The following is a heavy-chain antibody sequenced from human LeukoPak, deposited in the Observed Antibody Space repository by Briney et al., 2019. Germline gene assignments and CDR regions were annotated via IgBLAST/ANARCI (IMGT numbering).Heavy chain of an antibody. J-gene: IGHJ3*02. CDR3: ARRGLPDAFDI. CDR2: ISWNSGSI. Sequence: PGGSLRLSCAASGFTFDDYAMHWVRQAPGKGLEWVSGISWNSGSIGYADSVKGRFTISRDNAKNSLYLQMNSLRAEDTALYYCARRGLPDAFDIWGQGTMVTVSS. CDR1: GFTFDDYA. V-gene: IGHV3-9*01.